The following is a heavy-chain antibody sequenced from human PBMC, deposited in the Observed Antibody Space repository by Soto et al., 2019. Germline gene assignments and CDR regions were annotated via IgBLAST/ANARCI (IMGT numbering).Heavy chain of an antibody. Sequence: QVQLQQWGAGLLKPSETLSLTCAVYGGSFSGSYWSWIRQPPGKGLEWIGEINHSGSTNYNPSLKNRVTMSVDTSKNQFSLKLSSVTDADTAVYYCARVGLTRPTKPCFVAGTSCYPKWFNPGGKGTVVTVSS. CDR1: GGSFSGSY. CDR2: INHSGST. D-gene: IGHD2-2*01. J-gene: IGHJ5*02. V-gene: IGHV4-34*01. CDR3: ARVGLTRPTKPCFVAGTSCYPKWFNP.